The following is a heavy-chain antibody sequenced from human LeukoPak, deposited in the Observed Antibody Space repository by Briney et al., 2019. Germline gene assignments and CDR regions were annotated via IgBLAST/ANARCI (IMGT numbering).Heavy chain of an antibody. CDR3: ARAHSIASYYYGVDV. V-gene: IGHV4-39*07. Sequence: SETLSLTCTVSGGSLSSTSYYWGWIRQPPGKGLEWIGSINYSGNTYYNPSLKSRVTISVDTSKNQFSLKLSSVTAADTAVYYCARAHSIASYYYGVDVWGQGTTVTVSS. CDR1: GGSLSSTSYY. J-gene: IGHJ6*02. D-gene: IGHD2/OR15-2a*01. CDR2: INYSGNT.